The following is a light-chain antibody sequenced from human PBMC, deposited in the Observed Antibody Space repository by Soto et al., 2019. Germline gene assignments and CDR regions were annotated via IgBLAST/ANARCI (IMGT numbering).Light chain of an antibody. Sequence: QSVLTQPPSASGTPGQRVTISCSGSSSNIGGNYVSWYQQFPGTAPKLLIYGNTQRPSGVPDRFSGSKSGTSASLAISGLRSEDGGDYYFAALDDSLNGWVFGGGTKVTVL. J-gene: IGLJ3*02. CDR1: SSNIGGNY. CDR2: GNT. V-gene: IGLV1-47*02. CDR3: AALDDSLNGWV.